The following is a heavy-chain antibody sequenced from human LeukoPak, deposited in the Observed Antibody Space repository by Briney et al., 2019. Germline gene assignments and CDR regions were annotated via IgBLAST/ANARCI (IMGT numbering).Heavy chain of an antibody. J-gene: IGHJ4*02. V-gene: IGHV4-34*01. CDR3: ARGAKYCSSTSCYHFDY. D-gene: IGHD2-2*01. CDR2: INHSGGT. CDR1: GGSISSYY. Sequence: SETLSLTCTVSGGSISSYYWSWIRQPPGKGLEWIGEINHSGGTNYNPSLKSRVTISVDTSKNQFSLKLSSVTAADTAVYYCARGAKYCSSTSCYHFDYWGQGTLVTVSS.